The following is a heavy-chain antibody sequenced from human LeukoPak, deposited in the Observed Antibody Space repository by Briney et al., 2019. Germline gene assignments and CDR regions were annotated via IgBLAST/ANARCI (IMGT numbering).Heavy chain of an antibody. V-gene: IGHV3-33*01. CDR1: GFTFSSYG. Sequence: GRSLRLSCAASGFTFSSYGMHWVRQAPGKGLEWVAVIWYDGSNKYYADSVKGRFTISRDNSKNTLYLQMNSLRAEDTAVYYCARGGRSYSGSYRYPDYWGQGTLVTVSS. CDR3: ARGGRSYSGSYRYPDY. D-gene: IGHD1-26*01. J-gene: IGHJ4*02. CDR2: IWYDGSNK.